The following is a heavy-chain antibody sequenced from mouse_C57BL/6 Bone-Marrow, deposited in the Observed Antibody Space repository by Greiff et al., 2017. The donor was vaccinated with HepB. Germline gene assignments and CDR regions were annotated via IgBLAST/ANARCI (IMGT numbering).Heavy chain of an antibody. CDR3: AREENYYGSSYGY. Sequence: VQLQQSGPGLVKPSQSLSLTCSVTGYSITSGYYWNWIRQFPGNKLEWMGYISYDGSNNYNPSLKNRISITRDTSKNQFFLKLNSVTTEDTATYYCAREENYYGSSYGYWGQGTTLTVSS. J-gene: IGHJ2*01. CDR2: ISYDGSN. V-gene: IGHV3-6*01. CDR1: GYSITSGYY. D-gene: IGHD1-1*01.